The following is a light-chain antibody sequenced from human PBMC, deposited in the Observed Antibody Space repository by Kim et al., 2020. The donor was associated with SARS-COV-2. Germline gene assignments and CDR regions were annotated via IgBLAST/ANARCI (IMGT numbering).Light chain of an antibody. Sequence: QSVLTQPPSASGTPGQRVTVSCSGSSSNIGSNTVNWYQQLPGTAPKLLIYSNDRRPSGVPDRFSGSKSGTSASLAISGLQSEDEADYYCAAWDDSLNAWLFGGGTKGTVL. V-gene: IGLV1-44*01. CDR3: AAWDDSLNAWL. CDR2: SND. CDR1: SSNIGSNT. J-gene: IGLJ3*02.